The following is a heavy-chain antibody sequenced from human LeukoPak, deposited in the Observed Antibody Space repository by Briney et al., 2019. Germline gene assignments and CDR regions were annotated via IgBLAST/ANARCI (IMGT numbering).Heavy chain of an antibody. V-gene: IGHV4-39*01. Sequence: SETLSLTCTVSGGSISSSSYYWGWIRQPPGKGLEWIGSIYYSGSTYYNPSLKSRVTISVDTSKNQFSLKLSSVTAADTAVYFCARGFRGDNFDSWGQGTLVTVSS. CDR2: IYYSGST. CDR3: ARGFRGDNFDS. J-gene: IGHJ4*02. CDR1: GGSISSSSYY. D-gene: IGHD7-27*01.